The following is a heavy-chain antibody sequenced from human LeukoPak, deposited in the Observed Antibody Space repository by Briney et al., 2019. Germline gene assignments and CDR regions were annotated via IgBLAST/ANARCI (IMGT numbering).Heavy chain of an antibody. CDR1: GLTISTYA. J-gene: IGHJ4*02. CDR2: ITSSGATT. D-gene: IGHD5-24*01. V-gene: IGHV3-23*01. Sequence: SGGPLRLSCAASGLTISTYAMTWVRQAPGKGLEWVSSITSSGATTYYTDSVKGRFTISRDISKNTLYLQMNSLTAEDSAVYYCAKEFIAGDGHVDCDSWGQGTLVTVSS. CDR3: AKEFIAGDGHVDCDS.